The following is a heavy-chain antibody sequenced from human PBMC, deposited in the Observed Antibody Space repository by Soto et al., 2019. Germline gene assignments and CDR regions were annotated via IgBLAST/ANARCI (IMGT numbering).Heavy chain of an antibody. CDR1: GGSISSGGYS. Sequence: PSETLSLTCAVSGGSISSGGYSWSWIRQPPGKGLEWIGYIYHSGSTYYNPSLKSRVTISVDRSKNQFSLKLSSVTAADTAVYYCARGSVPAAMSGRWFDPWGQGIRVTVSS. V-gene: IGHV4-30-2*01. CDR2: IYHSGST. CDR3: ARGSVPAAMSGRWFDP. J-gene: IGHJ5*02. D-gene: IGHD2-2*01.